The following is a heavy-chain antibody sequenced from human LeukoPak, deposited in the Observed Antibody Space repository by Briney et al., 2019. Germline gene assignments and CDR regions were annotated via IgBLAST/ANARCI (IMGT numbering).Heavy chain of an antibody. J-gene: IGHJ5*02. CDR1: GFTFKNHW. V-gene: IGHV3-74*01. CDR3: SRDRPHNWFDP. Sequence: GGSLRLSCAASGFTFKNHWMHWVRQAPGKGLEWVSRIDNDGSNTIYADSVKARFTISRDNAKNTLYLQMNSLRAEDTAVYYCSRDRPHNWFDPWGQGTLVTVSS. CDR2: IDNDGSNT.